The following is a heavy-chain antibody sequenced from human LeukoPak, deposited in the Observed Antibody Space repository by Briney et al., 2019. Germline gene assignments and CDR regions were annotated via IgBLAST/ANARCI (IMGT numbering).Heavy chain of an antibody. CDR3: ARGHSPVTTKVSYFQH. CDR2: INHSGST. Sequence: SETLSLTCAVYGGSFSGYYWSWIRQPPGKGLEWIGEINHSGSTNCNPSLKSRVTILVDTSKNQFSLKLSSVTAADTAVYYCARGHSPVTTKVSYFQHWGQGTLVTVSS. CDR1: GGSFSGYY. J-gene: IGHJ1*01. V-gene: IGHV4-34*01. D-gene: IGHD4-17*01.